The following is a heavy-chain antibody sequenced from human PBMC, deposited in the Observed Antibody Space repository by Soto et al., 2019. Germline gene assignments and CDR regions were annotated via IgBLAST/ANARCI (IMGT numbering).Heavy chain of an antibody. V-gene: IGHV4-61*01. CDR2: IHYSGST. CDR3: ARDMHACFTHSFDP. Sequence: SETLSLTCTVSGGSVSSTSYYWTWIRQPPGKGLEWIGYIHYSGSTNYNPSLQSRVTISVDTSKNHFSLELTSVTAADTAVYYCARDMHACFTHSFDPWGQGTLVIVS. J-gene: IGHJ5*02. D-gene: IGHD3-16*01. CDR1: GGSVSSTSYY.